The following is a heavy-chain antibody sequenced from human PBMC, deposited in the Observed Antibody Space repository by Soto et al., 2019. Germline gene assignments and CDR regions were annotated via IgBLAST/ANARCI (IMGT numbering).Heavy chain of an antibody. D-gene: IGHD4-17*01. CDR3: ARRTVTLRGLDY. V-gene: IGHV4-34*01. CDR1: GGSFSGYY. Sequence: QVQLQQWGAGLLKPSETLSLTCAVYGGSFSGYYWSWIRQPPGKGLEWIGEINHSGSTNYNPSLKGRVTISVDTSKNQFSLKLSSVTAADTAVYYCARRTVTLRGLDYWGQGTLVTVSS. J-gene: IGHJ4*02. CDR2: INHSGST.